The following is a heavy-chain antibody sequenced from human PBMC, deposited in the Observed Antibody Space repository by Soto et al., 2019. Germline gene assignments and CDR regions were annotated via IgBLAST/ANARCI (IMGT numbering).Heavy chain of an antibody. J-gene: IGHJ4*02. CDR2: ISGSGGST. CDR3: AKDQGRSKNYYNFDY. CDR1: GFTFSSYA. V-gene: IGHV3-23*01. D-gene: IGHD3-22*01. Sequence: PGGSLRLSCAASGFTFSSYAMIWVRQAPGKGLEWVSAISGSGGSTYYADSVKGRFTISRDNSKNTLYLQMNSLRAEDTAVYYCAKDQGRSKNYYNFDYWGQGTLVTVSS.